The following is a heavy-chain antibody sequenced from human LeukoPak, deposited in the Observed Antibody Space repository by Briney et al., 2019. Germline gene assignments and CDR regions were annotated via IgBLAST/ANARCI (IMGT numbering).Heavy chain of an antibody. J-gene: IGHJ3*02. CDR2: MNPNSGNT. CDR3: AREGVVVTGIVDPFDI. Sequence: ASVKVSCKASGYTFTNYDINWVRQATGQGLEWMGWMNPNSGNTGYSKKFQGRVTMTGDTSINTAYMELRSLRVDDTAVYYCAREGVVVTGIVDPFDIWGQGTTVTVSP. CDR1: GYTFTNYD. D-gene: IGHD2-21*02. V-gene: IGHV1-8*01.